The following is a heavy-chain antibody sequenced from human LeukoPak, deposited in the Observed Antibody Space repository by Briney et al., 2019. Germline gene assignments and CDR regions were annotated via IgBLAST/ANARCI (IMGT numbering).Heavy chain of an antibody. V-gene: IGHV3-23*01. CDR1: GFTFSSHA. Sequence: GGSLRLSCVASGFTFSSHALSWVRQAPGKGLEWVSSLSGSGYNTYYADSVKGRFTISRDNSKNTVYLQMNSLRAEDTAVYYCAKDPYGTRYFDYWGQGTLVTVSS. D-gene: IGHD2-2*01. CDR3: AKDPYGTRYFDY. CDR2: LSGSGYNT. J-gene: IGHJ4*02.